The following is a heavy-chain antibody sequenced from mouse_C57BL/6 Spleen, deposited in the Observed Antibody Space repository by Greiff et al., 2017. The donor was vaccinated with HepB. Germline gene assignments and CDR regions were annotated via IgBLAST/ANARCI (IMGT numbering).Heavy chain of an antibody. J-gene: IGHJ1*03. Sequence: VQLQQSGAELVRPGASVTLSCKASGYTFTDYEMHWVKQTPVHGLEWIGAIDPETGGTAYNQKFKGKAILTADKSSSTAYIELRSLTSEDSAVYYCTRYGSSDWYFDVWGTGTTVTVSS. V-gene: IGHV1-15*01. D-gene: IGHD1-1*01. CDR3: TRYGSSDWYFDV. CDR1: GYTFTDYE. CDR2: IDPETGGT.